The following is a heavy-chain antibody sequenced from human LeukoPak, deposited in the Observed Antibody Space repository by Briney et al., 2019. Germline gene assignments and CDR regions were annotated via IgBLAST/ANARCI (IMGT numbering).Heavy chain of an antibody. D-gene: IGHD2-2*01. J-gene: IGHJ4*02. CDR3: AIDLADIVVVPAPDFDY. Sequence: GGSLRLSCAASGFTFSSYAMSWVRQAPGKGLEWVTAISGSGGSTYYADSVKGRFTISRDNSKNTLYLQMNSLRAEDTAVYYCAIDLADIVVVPAPDFDYCGQGTLVTVSS. CDR2: ISGSGGST. V-gene: IGHV3-23*01. CDR1: GFTFSSYA.